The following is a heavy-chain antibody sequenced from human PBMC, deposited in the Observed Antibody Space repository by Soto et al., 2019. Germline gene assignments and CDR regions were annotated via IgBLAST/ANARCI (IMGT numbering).Heavy chain of an antibody. Sequence: QVQLVQSGVEVKMPGASVKLSCKTYGYAFTNYGVTWVRQVSGQGLEWIGWVSGYNRNTNYAQKFEDRVIMTTDTSTNTAHMELRSLRSDDTGIYYCERERQWGHRIYWGRGTLLTVSP. V-gene: IGHV1-18*01. D-gene: IGHD6-19*01. CDR3: ERERQWGHRIY. J-gene: IGHJ4*02. CDR2: VSGYNRNT. CDR1: GYAFTNYG.